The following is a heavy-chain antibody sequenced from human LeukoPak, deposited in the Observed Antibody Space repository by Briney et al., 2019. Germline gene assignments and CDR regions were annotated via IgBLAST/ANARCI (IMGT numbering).Heavy chain of an antibody. V-gene: IGHV3-30*01. D-gene: IGHD2-21*02. CDR1: GFTFSSYA. Sequence: PGGSLRLSCAASGFTFSSYAMHWARQAPGKGLEWGAVISYDGSNKYYADSVKGRFTISRDNSKNTLYLQTNSLRAEDTAVYYCARVPIYCGGDCQFDYWGQGTLVTVSS. CDR3: ARVPIYCGGDCQFDY. J-gene: IGHJ4*02. CDR2: ISYDGSNK.